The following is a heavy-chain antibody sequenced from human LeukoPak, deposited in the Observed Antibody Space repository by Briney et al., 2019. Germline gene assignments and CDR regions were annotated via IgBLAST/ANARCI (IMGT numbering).Heavy chain of an antibody. CDR1: GFTFSNYA. CDR3: AKEDGNYGSGSYYYFDY. J-gene: IGHJ4*02. Sequence: GGSLRLSCEASGFTFSNYAMSWVRQAPGKGLEWVSGICGHGISIYYADSVKGRFTISRDNSKSTLYLVMNSLRAEDTAVYYCAKEDGNYGSGSYYYFDYWGQGTLVTVSS. CDR2: ICGHGISI. V-gene: IGHV3-23*01. D-gene: IGHD3-10*01.